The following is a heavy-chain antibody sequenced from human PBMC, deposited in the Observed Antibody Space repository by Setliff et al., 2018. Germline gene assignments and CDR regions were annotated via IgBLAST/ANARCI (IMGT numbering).Heavy chain of an antibody. CDR2: IYHSGST. J-gene: IGHJ5*02. CDR1: GYSISSGYY. CDR3: ARQVSWFDP. Sequence: KTSETLSLTCAVSGYSISSGYYWGWIRQPPGKGLEWIGSIYHSGSTYYNPSLKSRVTISVDTSKNQFSLKLSSVTAADTAVYYCARQVSWFDPWGQGTLGTVSS. V-gene: IGHV4-38-2*01.